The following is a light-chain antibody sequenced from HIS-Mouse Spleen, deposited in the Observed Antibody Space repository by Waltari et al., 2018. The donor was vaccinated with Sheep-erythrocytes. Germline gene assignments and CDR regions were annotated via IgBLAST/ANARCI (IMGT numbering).Light chain of an antibody. CDR1: QGISSW. V-gene: IGKV1-12*01. CDR3: QPANSFPIT. J-gene: IGKJ5*01. Sequence: DIQMTQSPSSVSASVGDRVTITCRASQGISSWLAWYQQNAGKAPKLLSYAASSVQSGGPARFSGGGSGTDFTLTISSLQPEDFATYYCQPANSFPITFGQGTRLEI. CDR2: AAS.